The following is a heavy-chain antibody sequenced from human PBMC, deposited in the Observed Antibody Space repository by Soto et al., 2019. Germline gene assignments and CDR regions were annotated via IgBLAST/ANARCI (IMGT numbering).Heavy chain of an antibody. CDR3: AKDCFVTLNTNYYYYYGMDV. V-gene: IGHV3-21*01. CDR2: ISSSSSYI. CDR1: GFTFSSYS. J-gene: IGHJ6*02. D-gene: IGHD1-26*01. Sequence: GGSLRLSCAASGFTFSSYSMNWVRQAPGRGLEWVSSISSSSSYIYYADSVKGRFTISRDNAKNSLYLQMNSLRAEDTAVYYCAKDCFVTLNTNYYYYYGMDVWGQGTTVTVS.